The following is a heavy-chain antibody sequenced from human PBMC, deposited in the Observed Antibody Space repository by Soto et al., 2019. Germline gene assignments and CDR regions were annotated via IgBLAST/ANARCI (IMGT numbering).Heavy chain of an antibody. CDR2: ISYDGSNK. V-gene: IGHV3-30-3*01. CDR1: GYTFTSYA. Sequence: SCKASGYTFTSYAMHWVRQAPGKGLEWVAVISYDGSNKYYADSVKGRFTISRDNSKNTLYLQMNSLRAEDTAVYYCARELRASPYAFDIWGQGTMVTVSS. CDR3: ARELRASPYAFDI. J-gene: IGHJ3*02.